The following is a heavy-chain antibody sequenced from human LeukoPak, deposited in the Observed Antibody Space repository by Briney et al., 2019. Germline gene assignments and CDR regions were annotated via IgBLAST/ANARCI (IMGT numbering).Heavy chain of an antibody. CDR3: ARDRGHAYDSNGYFDY. Sequence: SVKVSCKASGGTFSSYDISWVRQAPGQGLEWMGRIIPIFGIANYAQKFQGRVTITADKSTSTAYMELSSLRSEDTAVYYCARDRGHAYDSNGYFDYWGQGTLVTVSS. CDR1: GGTFSSYD. V-gene: IGHV1-69*04. CDR2: IIPIFGIA. J-gene: IGHJ4*02. D-gene: IGHD3-22*01.